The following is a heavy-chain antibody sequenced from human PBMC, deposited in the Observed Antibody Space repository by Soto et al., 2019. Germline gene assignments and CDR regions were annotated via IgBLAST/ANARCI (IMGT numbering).Heavy chain of an antibody. D-gene: IGHD2-2*01. V-gene: IGHV1-46*01. CDR2: FNPSAGTT. J-gene: IGHJ4*02. CDR3: AREVPSTYHFDF. CDR1: GYSFTTYY. Sequence: AXVKVSCKAAGYSFTTYYIHWVRQAPGQGLEYMGIFNPSAGTTIYARRFQGRVTMTGDTSTSTAYLELGSLGSEDTAVYYCAREVPSTYHFDFWGQGTLVTVSS.